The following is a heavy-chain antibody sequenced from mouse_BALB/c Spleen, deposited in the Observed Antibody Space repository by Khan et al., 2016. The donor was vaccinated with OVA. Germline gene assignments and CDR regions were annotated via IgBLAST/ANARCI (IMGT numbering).Heavy chain of an antibody. D-gene: IGHD4-1*01. V-gene: IGHV5-6*01. Sequence: EVELVESGGDLMKPGGSLKLSCAASGFTFSTYGMSWVRQTPDKRLEWVATINSDGYYTYYPDSVQGRFTISRNNAKNTLYLQMSSLKSEDTAMYYCAIHLTGSFAYWAKGLWSLSLQ. J-gene: IGHJ3*01. CDR1: GFTFSTYG. CDR3: AIHLTGSFAY. CDR2: INSDGYYT.